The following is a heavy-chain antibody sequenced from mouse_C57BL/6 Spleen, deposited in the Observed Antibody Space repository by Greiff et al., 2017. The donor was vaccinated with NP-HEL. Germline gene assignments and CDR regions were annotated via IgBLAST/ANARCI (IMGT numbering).Heavy chain of an antibody. Sequence: VQLQQPGAELVMPGASVKLSCKASGYTFTSYWMHWVKQRPGQGLEWIGEIDPSDSYTNYNQKFKGKSTLTVDKSSSTAYMQLSSLTSEDSAVYYCARVITTVVDAIDYWGQGTSVTVSS. CDR2: IDPSDSYT. CDR3: ARVITTVVDAIDY. J-gene: IGHJ4*01. V-gene: IGHV1-69*01. CDR1: GYTFTSYW. D-gene: IGHD1-1*01.